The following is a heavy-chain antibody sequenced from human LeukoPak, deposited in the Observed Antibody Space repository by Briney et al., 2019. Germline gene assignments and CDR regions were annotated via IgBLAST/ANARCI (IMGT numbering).Heavy chain of an antibody. Sequence: PSETLSLTCAVYGGSFSGYYWSWIRQPPGKGLEWIGEINHSGSTNYNPSLKSRVTISVDTSKNLFSLKLSSVTAADTAVYYCASDYGGNSAYWGQGTLVTVSS. CDR2: INHSGST. J-gene: IGHJ4*02. CDR1: GGSFSGYY. CDR3: ASDYGGNSAY. D-gene: IGHD4-23*01. V-gene: IGHV4-34*01.